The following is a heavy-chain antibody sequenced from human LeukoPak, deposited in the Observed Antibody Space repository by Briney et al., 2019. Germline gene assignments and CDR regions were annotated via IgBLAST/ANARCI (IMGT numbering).Heavy chain of an antibody. CDR1: GGSISSGGYY. J-gene: IGHJ4*02. CDR2: IYYSGST. D-gene: IGHD4-23*01. Sequence: SGTLSLTCTVSGGSISSGGYYWSWIRQHPGKGLEWIGYIYYSGSTYYNPSLKSRVTISVDTSKNQFSLKLSSVTAADTAVYYCARVGGTLVYFDYWGQGTLVTVSS. V-gene: IGHV4-31*03. CDR3: ARVGGTLVYFDY.